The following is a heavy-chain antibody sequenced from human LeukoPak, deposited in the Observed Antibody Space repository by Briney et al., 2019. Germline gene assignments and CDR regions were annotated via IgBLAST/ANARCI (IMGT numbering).Heavy chain of an antibody. CDR2: IYSGGST. CDR1: EFSVGSNY. D-gene: IGHD3-10*01. V-gene: IGHV3-66*01. J-gene: IGHJ4*02. CDR3: ARKDSGRYIMPFEY. Sequence: GGSLRLSCAASEFSVGSNYMTWVRQAPGKGLEWVSLIYSGGSTYYADSVKGRFTISRDNSKNTLYLQMNSLRAEDTAVYYCARKDSGRYIMPFEYWGQGTLVTVSS.